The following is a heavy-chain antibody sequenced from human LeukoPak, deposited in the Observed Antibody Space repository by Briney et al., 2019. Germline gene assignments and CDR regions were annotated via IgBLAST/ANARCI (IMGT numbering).Heavy chain of an antibody. CDR1: GFTVSSNY. D-gene: IGHD3-22*01. CDR3: ARDVRADYYDSSGYFDY. Sequence: EPGGSLRLSCAASGFTVSSNYMSWVRQAPGKGLVWASVIYRGGSTYYADSVKGRFTISRDNSKNTLYLQMNSLRAEDTAVYYCARDVRADYYDSSGYFDYWGQGTLVTVSS. J-gene: IGHJ4*02. V-gene: IGHV3-53*01. CDR2: IYRGGST.